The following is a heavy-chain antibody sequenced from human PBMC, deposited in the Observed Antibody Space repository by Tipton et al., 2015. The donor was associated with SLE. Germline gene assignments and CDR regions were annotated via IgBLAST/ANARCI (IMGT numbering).Heavy chain of an antibody. Sequence: TLSLTCSVSGASISSHYWTWIRQPPGKGLEWIGYISDSGITNYNPSLKSRVAIPIDTSKNQFSLNLSSVTAADTALYYCARVLGSRYCTNGVCTSPYYFYYYMDVWGRGTSVTVSS. CDR1: GASISSHY. CDR3: ARVLGSRYCTNGVCTSPYYFYYYMDV. CDR2: ISDSGIT. J-gene: IGHJ6*03. V-gene: IGHV4-59*11. D-gene: IGHD2-8*01.